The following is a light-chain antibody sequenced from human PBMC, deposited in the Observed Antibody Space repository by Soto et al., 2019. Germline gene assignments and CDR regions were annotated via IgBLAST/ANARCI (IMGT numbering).Light chain of an antibody. CDR2: SAS. J-gene: IGKJ5*01. Sequence: EIVLTQSPGTLSLSPGERGTLSCRASQNLGTLYLAWFQQKSGQAPRLLIYSASRRATGIPDRFTGSGSGTDFTLTISSLEPEDFAVYYCQQRNIWPPVTFGQGTRLEIK. CDR3: QQRNIWPPVT. CDR1: QNLGTLY. V-gene: IGKV3-11*01.